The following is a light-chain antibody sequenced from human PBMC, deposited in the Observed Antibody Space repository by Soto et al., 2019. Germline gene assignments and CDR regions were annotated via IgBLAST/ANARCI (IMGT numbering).Light chain of an antibody. J-gene: IGKJ4*01. Sequence: DIQLTQSPSFLSASVGDRVTITCRASHGISSYLAWYQQKPGKAPKLMIYAASTLQSGVPSRFSGSGSGTEFTLTISSLQPEDFATYYCQQLNSYPFLTFGVGTKVEIK. CDR2: AAS. CDR1: HGISSY. CDR3: QQLNSYPFLT. V-gene: IGKV1-9*01.